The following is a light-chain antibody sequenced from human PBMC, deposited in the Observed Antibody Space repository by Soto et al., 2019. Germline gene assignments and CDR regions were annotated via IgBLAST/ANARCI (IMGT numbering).Light chain of an antibody. J-gene: IGKJ5*01. CDR3: MQALQTPPSIT. V-gene: IGKV2-28*01. CDR2: LGS. Sequence: DIVMTQSPLSLPVTPGEPASISCRSSQSLLHSNGYNYLDWYLQKPGQSPQLLIYLGSNRASGVPDRFSGSGSGTDFTLKISRVEAEDVGVYYCMQALQTPPSITLGQGTRLEIK. CDR1: QSLLHSNGYNY.